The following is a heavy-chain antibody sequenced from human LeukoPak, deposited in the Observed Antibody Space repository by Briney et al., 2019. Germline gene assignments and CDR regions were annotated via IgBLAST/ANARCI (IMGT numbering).Heavy chain of an antibody. J-gene: IGHJ4*02. CDR3: ARGFRGDNFDY. V-gene: IGHV4-38-2*02. CDR2: MYHSGST. CDR1: GYSISSAYD. D-gene: IGHD7-27*01. Sequence: PSETLSLTCSVSGYSISSAYDWGWIQQPPGKGLEWIGTMYHSGSTNYNPSLKSRVTISVDTSKNQFSLKLSSVTAADTAVYFCARGFRGDNFDYWGQGTLVTVSS.